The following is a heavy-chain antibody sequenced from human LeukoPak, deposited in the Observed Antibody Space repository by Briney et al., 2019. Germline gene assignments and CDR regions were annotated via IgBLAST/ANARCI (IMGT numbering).Heavy chain of an antibody. V-gene: IGHV3-20*04. CDR3: ARSASVAADYYFDN. D-gene: IGHD6-19*01. CDR2: LNWSGGTT. Sequence: GGSLRLPCAASGFKFDDYGMSWVRQAPGKGLEWVSGLNWSGGTTGYADSVKGRFTISRDNAKNFLVLQMNSLRVEDTALYYCARSASVAADYYFDNWGQGTLVTVSS. J-gene: IGHJ4*02. CDR1: GFKFDDYG.